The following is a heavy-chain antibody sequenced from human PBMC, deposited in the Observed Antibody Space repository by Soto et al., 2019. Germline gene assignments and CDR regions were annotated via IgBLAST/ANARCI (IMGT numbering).Heavy chain of an antibody. CDR2: ISGSDDST. CDR1: GFTFSSYA. D-gene: IGHD6-6*01. Sequence: EVQLLESGGGLVQPGESLRLSCAASGFTFSSYAMSRVRHAPGKGLEWVSVISGSDDSTYYADSVKGRFTISRDNSKNTVYLQMNSLRAEDTAVYYCAKRSSSSTLDYWGQGTLVTVS. V-gene: IGHV3-23*01. CDR3: AKRSSSSTLDY. J-gene: IGHJ4*02.